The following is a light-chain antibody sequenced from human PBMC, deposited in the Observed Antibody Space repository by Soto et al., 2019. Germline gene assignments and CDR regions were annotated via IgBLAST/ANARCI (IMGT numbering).Light chain of an antibody. CDR3: QQYNNWPPIT. CDR2: GAS. V-gene: IGKV3-15*01. J-gene: IGKJ5*01. CDR1: QSVSSN. Sequence: EIVMTQSPATLAVSPGGRATLSCGASQSVSSNLAWYQQKPGQAPRLLIYGASTRATGIPARFSGSGSGTEFTLTISSLQSEDFAVYYCQQYNNWPPITFGQGTRLEIK.